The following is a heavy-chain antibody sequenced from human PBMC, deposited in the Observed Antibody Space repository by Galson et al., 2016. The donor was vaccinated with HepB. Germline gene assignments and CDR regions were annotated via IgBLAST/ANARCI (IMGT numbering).Heavy chain of an antibody. V-gene: IGHV3-53*01. CDR3: ARDSGTPPLRRGPSSGY. CDR2: IYSTGTT. J-gene: IGHJ4*02. Sequence: SLRLSCAASGFTVSNNYMIWFRQAPGKVLEWVSLIYSTGTTSYADSVKGRFTISRDSSKNTLYLQMNSRRAEDTAIYYWARDSGTPPLRRGPSSGYWGQGTLVTVSS. CDR1: GFTVSNNY. D-gene: IGHD4-17*01.